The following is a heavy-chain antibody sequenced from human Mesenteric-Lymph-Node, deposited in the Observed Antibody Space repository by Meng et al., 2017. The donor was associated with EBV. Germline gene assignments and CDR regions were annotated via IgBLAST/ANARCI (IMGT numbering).Heavy chain of an antibody. J-gene: IGHJ5*01. V-gene: IGHV4-39*01. D-gene: IGHD4-11*01. CDR3: ARHGYSNYLNWFDS. CDR1: GGPISNGNYY. CDR2: IHYTETN. Sequence: RVQDSGPGLVNPSETLSLTCPVSGGPISNGNYYWGWIRQPSGKGLEWIGSIHYTETNYRSPSLKSRVTIFVDTSKNQLSLKLTSVTAADTAVYYCARHGYSNYLNWFDSWGQGTLVTVSS.